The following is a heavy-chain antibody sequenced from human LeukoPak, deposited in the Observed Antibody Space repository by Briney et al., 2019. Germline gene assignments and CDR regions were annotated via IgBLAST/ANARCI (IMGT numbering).Heavy chain of an antibody. J-gene: IGHJ4*02. CDR1: GYTFNNHY. CDR2: INPSGDST. V-gene: IGHV1-46*02. CDR3: ARQGTYSSAIGMGY. D-gene: IGHD6-19*01. Sequence: ASVKVSCKASGYTFNNHYMYWVRQAPGQGLEWMGVINPSGDSTSYAQKFQGRVTMTRDTSTRTAYMEVNSLRSEDTAVYYCARQGTYSSAIGMGYWGQGTLVTVSS.